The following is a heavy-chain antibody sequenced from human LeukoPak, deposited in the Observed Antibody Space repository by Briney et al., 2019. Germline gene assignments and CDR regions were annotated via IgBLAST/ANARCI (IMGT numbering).Heavy chain of an antibody. CDR2: FYHSEST. D-gene: IGHD4-17*01. Sequence: TSETLSLTCAVSGGSISSSNWWSWVRQPPGKGLEWIGEFYHSESTNYNPSLKSRVTISVDKSKNQFSLKLSSVTAVDTAVYYCARLDYGDYFDYWGQGTLVTVSS. J-gene: IGHJ4*02. CDR3: ARLDYGDYFDY. V-gene: IGHV4-4*02. CDR1: GGSISSSNW.